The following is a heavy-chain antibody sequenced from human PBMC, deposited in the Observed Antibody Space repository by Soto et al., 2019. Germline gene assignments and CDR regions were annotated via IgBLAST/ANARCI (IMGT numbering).Heavy chain of an antibody. CDR1: GGSLSSFY. V-gene: IGHV4-59*01. CDR2: IYYSGST. D-gene: IGHD3-22*01. Sequence: PETLSAHRRVSGGSLSSFYWGRIPQPPGKGLEWMGYIYYSGSTNYNPSLKSRVTISVDTSKNQFSLKLSSVTAADTAVYYCASSPYYYDSSGYHPNWFDPWGQGTLVTVSS. J-gene: IGHJ5*02. CDR3: ASSPYYYDSSGYHPNWFDP.